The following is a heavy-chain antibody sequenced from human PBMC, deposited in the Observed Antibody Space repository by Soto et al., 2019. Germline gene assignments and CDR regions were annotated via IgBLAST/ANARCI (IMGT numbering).Heavy chain of an antibody. Sequence: EEHLLESGGGLVQPGGSLRLSCAASGFTFSSYAMSWVRQAPGKGLEWVSSISDSGGNTYYADSVKGRFTISRDNSKNTLYLQVNSLRAEDTAVYYCAKDPPIPTLTIPRFYYYVMDVWGQGTTVTVSS. J-gene: IGHJ6*02. CDR1: GFTFSSYA. D-gene: IGHD2-21*01. V-gene: IGHV3-23*01. CDR2: ISDSGGNT. CDR3: AKDPPIPTLTIPRFYYYVMDV.